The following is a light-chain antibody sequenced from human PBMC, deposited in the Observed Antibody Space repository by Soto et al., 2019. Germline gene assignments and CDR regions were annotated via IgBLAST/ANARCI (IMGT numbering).Light chain of an antibody. CDR1: QSIGNN. CDR3: QQYNKWRT. J-gene: IGKJ1*01. V-gene: IGKV3-15*01. Sequence: EIVMTQSPATLSVSPGERATLSCRASQSIGNNLAWYLQKLGQAPRLLIYGASSRATGLPDRFSGSGSGTEFTLTISSLRPEDFAVYYCQQYNKWRTFGQGTKVEIK. CDR2: GAS.